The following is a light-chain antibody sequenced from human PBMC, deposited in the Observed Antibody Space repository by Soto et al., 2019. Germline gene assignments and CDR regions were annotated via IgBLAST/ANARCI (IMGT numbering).Light chain of an antibody. CDR3: QQYNNWPPWT. V-gene: IGKV3-15*01. CDR1: QSVSSN. Sequence: EVVLTQSPDTVSLSPGERATLSCRASQSVSSNLAWYQQKPGQAPRLLIYGASTRATGIPARFSGSGSGKEFTLTISSMQYEDFAVYYCQQYNNWPPWTFGQGTKVDI. J-gene: IGKJ1*01. CDR2: GAS.